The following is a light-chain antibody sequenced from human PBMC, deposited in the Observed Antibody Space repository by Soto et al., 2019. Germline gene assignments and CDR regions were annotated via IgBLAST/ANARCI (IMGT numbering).Light chain of an antibody. CDR1: QSISDW. V-gene: IGKV1-5*01. CDR2: DAS. J-gene: IGKJ1*01. Sequence: DIQMTQSPSTLYASVGDRVTITCRASQSISDWLAWFQQKPGKAPKLMIYDASSLESGVPSRFSGSGSGTEFTLTINSLQPEDFATYYCQQHNSSPWTFGQGTKVDI. CDR3: QQHNSSPWT.